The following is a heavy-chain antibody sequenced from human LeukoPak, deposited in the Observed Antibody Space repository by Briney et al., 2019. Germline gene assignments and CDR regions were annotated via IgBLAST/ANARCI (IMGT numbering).Heavy chain of an antibody. J-gene: IGHJ4*02. V-gene: IGHV3-48*03. CDR3: ARDLATGWGSLDL. D-gene: IGHD6-19*01. CDR1: GFTLSTHV. Sequence: GGSLRVSCAASGFTLSTHVMHWVRPGPGKGLEWVSYLSSRGRTMYYADSVRGGFTISKDNAKNSLFLQMNRVRAEDTAVYYCARDLATGWGSLDLWGQGTLVTVSS. CDR2: LSSRGRTM.